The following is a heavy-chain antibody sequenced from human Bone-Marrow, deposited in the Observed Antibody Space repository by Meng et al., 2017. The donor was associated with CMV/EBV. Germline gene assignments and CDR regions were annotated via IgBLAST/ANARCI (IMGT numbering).Heavy chain of an antibody. CDR2: IKSKTDGGTT. V-gene: IGHV3-15*07. CDR1: W. Sequence: WMNWVRQAPGKGLEWVGRIKSKTDGGTTDYAAPVKGRFTISRDDSKNTLYLQMNSLKTEDTAVYYCTTELITIFGVARLYYYYGMDVWGQGTMVTVSS. CDR3: TTELITIFGVARLYYYYGMDV. D-gene: IGHD3-3*01. J-gene: IGHJ6*02.